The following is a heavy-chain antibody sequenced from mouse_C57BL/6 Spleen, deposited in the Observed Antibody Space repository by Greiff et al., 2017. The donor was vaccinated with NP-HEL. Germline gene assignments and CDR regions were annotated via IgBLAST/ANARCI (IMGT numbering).Heavy chain of an antibody. V-gene: IGHV5-4*01. Sequence: DVMLVESGGGLVKPGGSLKLSCAASGFTFSSYAMSWVRQTPEKRLEWVATISDGGSYTYYPDNVKGRFTISRDNAKNNLYLQMSHLKSEDTAMYYCARDSSGYGAMDYWGQGTSVTVSS. J-gene: IGHJ4*01. CDR3: ARDSSGYGAMDY. CDR1: GFTFSSYA. D-gene: IGHD3-2*02. CDR2: ISDGGSYT.